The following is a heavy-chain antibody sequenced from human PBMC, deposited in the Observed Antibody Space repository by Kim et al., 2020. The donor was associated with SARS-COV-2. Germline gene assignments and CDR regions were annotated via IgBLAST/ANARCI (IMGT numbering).Heavy chain of an antibody. CDR3: AGEVDYYGSGSPLYYYGMDV. CDR2: IYYSGST. V-gene: IGHV4-59*01. J-gene: IGHJ6*02. Sequence: SETLSLTCTVSGGSISSYYWSWIRQPPGKGLEWIGYIYYSGSTNYNPSLKSRVTISVDTSKNQFSLRLSSVTAADTAVYYCAGEVDYYGSGSPLYYYGMDVWGQGTTLTVPS. CDR1: GGSISSYY. D-gene: IGHD3-10*01.